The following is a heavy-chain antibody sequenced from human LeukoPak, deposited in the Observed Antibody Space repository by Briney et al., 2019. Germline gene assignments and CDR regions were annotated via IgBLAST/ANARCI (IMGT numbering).Heavy chain of an antibody. CDR2: INHSGST. CDR1: GGSFSGYY. J-gene: IGHJ6*03. CDR3: ARHAYAGVPDTIGCHYYYLDV. V-gene: IGHV4-34*01. D-gene: IGHD2-2*02. Sequence: SETLSLTCAVYGGSFSGYYWSWIRQPPGKGLEWIGEINHSGSTNYKPSLKSRVTISVDTSKNQFSLKLSSVTAADTAVYYCARHAYAGVPDTIGCHYYYLDVWGKGTTVTVSS.